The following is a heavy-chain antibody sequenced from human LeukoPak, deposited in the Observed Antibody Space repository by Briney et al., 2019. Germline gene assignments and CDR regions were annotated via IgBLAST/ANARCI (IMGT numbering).Heavy chain of an antibody. V-gene: IGHV3-7*01. J-gene: IGHJ4*02. CDR3: AKYRREYYDSSGYFLYFDY. Sequence: PGGSLRLSCAASGFTFSSYWMSWVRQAPGKGLEWVANIKQDGSEKYYVDSVKGRFTISRDNAKNSLYLQMNSLRAEDTAVYYCAKYRREYYDSSGYFLYFDYWGQGTLVTVSS. CDR1: GFTFSSYW. CDR2: IKQDGSEK. D-gene: IGHD3-22*01.